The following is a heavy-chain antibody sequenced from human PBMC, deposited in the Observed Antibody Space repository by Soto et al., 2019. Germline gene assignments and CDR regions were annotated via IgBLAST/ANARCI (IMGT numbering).Heavy chain of an antibody. J-gene: IGHJ6*02. CDR1: GFTFTSSA. CDR2: IVVGSGNT. Sequence: SVKVSCKASGFTFTSSAVQWVRQARGQRLEWIGWIVVGSGNTNYAQKFQERVTITRDMSTSTAYMELSSLRSEDTAVYYCAADKKKAEFLKDYYGMDVWGQGTTVTVSS. D-gene: IGHD3-10*01. CDR3: AADKKKAEFLKDYYGMDV. V-gene: IGHV1-58*01.